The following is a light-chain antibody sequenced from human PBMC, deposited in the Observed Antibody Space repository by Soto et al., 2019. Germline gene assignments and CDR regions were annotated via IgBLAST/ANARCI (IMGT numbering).Light chain of an antibody. CDR2: GAS. Sequence: EIVLTQSPGTLSLSPGERATLSCRASESVTSDCLAWYRQRPGQAPRLLIYGASTRATGTPDRISGSGSGTDFTLTISRLEPEDSAVYFCQLRSDWPPTYTFGQGTKLE. J-gene: IGKJ2*01. CDR1: ESVTSDC. V-gene: IGKV3D-20*02. CDR3: QLRSDWPPTYT.